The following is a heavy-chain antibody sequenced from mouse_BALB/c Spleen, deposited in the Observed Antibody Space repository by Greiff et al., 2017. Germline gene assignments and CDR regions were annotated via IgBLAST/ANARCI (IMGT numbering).Heavy chain of an antibody. CDR3: AREVRYAMDY. J-gene: IGHJ4*01. CDR2: IYPYNGGT. Sequence: EVQLQQSGPELVKPGASVKISCKASGYTFTDYNMHWVKQSHGKSLEWIGYIYPYNGGTGYNQKFKSKATLTVDNSSSTAYMELRSLTSEDSAVYYCAREVRYAMDYWGQGTSVTVSS. D-gene: IGHD2-14*01. CDR1: GYTFTDYN. V-gene: IGHV1S29*02.